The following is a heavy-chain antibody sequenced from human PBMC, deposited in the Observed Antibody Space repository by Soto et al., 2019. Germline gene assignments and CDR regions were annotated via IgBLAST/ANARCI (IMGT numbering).Heavy chain of an antibody. CDR1: SFSIDSRSY. CDR3: ARNPSGRYFDY. V-gene: IGHV4-38-2*02. CDR2: IYNTVST. Sequence: SETLSLTCSVSSFSIDSRSYWGWIRQPPGKGLEWIASIYNTVSTHYNPSLKSRATISVDTSHNQFSLRLSSVTAADTAIYYCARNPSGRYFDYSGPGTLVTVCS. D-gene: IGHD6-19*01. J-gene: IGHJ4*02.